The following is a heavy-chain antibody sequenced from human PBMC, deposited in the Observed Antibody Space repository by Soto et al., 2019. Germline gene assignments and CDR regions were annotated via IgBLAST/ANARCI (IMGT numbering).Heavy chain of an antibody. CDR2: INPNSGGT. V-gene: IGHV1-2*02. CDR1: GYTFTGYY. J-gene: IGHJ6*02. Sequence: ASVKVSCKASGYTFTGYYMHWVRQAPGQGLEWMGWINPNSGGTNYAQKFQGRVTMTRDTSISTAYMELSRLRSDDTAVYYCANSLIGCTNGVCYSNYYYYGMDVWGQGTTVTVSS. CDR3: ANSLIGCTNGVCYSNYYYYGMDV. D-gene: IGHD2-8*01.